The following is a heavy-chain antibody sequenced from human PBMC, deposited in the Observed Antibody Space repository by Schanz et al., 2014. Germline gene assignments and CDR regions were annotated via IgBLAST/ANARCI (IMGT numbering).Heavy chain of an antibody. V-gene: IGHV3-30*03. Sequence: QVQLVESGGGVVQPGRSRRLSCEASGFTFSSYGMHWVRQAPGKGLEWVAVISYDGSTKYYADSVKGRFTISRDNSKNTLYLQMNNLRAEDTAVYYCARDRVGASSYFDYWGQGTLVTVSS. D-gene: IGHD1-26*01. J-gene: IGHJ4*02. CDR1: GFTFSSYG. CDR2: ISYDGSTK. CDR3: ARDRVGASSYFDY.